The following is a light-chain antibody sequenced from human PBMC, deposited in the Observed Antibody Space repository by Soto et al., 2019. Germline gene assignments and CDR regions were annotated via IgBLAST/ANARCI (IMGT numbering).Light chain of an antibody. CDR2: DAS. CDR1: QTLTSNS. CDR3: QQYGSSPQT. Sequence: IVLTQSPGTLCLSPGERVTLSCRASQTLTSNSLAWYQQKPGQAPRLLIYDASTTAAGIPDRFSGSGSGTAFTLTISRLEPEDFAVYHCQQYGSSPQTFGQGTKVDI. V-gene: IGKV3-20*01. J-gene: IGKJ1*01.